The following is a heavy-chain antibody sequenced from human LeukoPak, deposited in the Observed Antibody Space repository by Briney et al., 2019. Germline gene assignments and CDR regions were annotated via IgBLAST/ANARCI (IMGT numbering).Heavy chain of an antibody. J-gene: IGHJ5*02. CDR2: ISYDGSNK. CDR1: GFTFSSYA. V-gene: IGHV3-30-3*01. CDR3: ARDCAIVVVNNWFDP. D-gene: IGHD3-22*01. Sequence: GGSLRLSCAASGFTFSSYAMHWVRQAPGKGLEWVAVISYDGSNKYYADSVKGRFTISRDNSKNTLYLQMNSLRAEDTAVYYCARDCAIVVVNNWFDPWGQGTLVTVSS.